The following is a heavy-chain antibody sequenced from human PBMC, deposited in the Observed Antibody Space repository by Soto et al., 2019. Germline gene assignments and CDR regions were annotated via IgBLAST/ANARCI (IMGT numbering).Heavy chain of an antibody. Sequence: QVQLQESGPGLVKPSETLSLTCTVSGGSISSYYWSWIRQPPGRGLEWIGYIYYSGNTNYNPSLKSRVIISVDTSKNQFSLKLSSVTAADTAVYYCARRYGAAFDYWCQGTLVTVSS. D-gene: IGHD2-15*01. V-gene: IGHV4-59*01. CDR2: IYYSGNT. CDR3: ARRYGAAFDY. J-gene: IGHJ4*02. CDR1: GGSISSYY.